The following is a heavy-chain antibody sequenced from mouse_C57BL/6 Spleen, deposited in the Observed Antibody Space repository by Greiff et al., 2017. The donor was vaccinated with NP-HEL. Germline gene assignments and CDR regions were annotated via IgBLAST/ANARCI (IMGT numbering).Heavy chain of an antibody. D-gene: IGHD2-14*01. CDR1: GYTFTSYW. Sequence: QVQLQQPGAELVKPGASVKLSCKASGYTFTSYWMHWVKQRPGQGLEWIGMIHPNSGSTNYNEKFKSKATLTVDKSSSTAYMQLSSLTSEDSAVYYCARSEVQYYFDYWGKGTTLTVSS. J-gene: IGHJ2*01. CDR2: IHPNSGST. V-gene: IGHV1-64*01. CDR3: ARSEVQYYFDY.